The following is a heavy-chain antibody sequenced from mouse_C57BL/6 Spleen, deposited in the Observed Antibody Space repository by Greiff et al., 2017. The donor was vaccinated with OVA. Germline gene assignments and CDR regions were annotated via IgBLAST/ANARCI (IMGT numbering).Heavy chain of an antibody. Sequence: VQLKESGPELVKPGASVKISCKASGYSFTSYYIHWVKQRPGQGLEWIGWIYPGSGNTKYNEKFKGKATLTADTSSSTAYMQLSSLTSEDSAVYYCARWNGSSSSWFAYWGQGTLVTVSA. CDR1: GYSFTSYY. J-gene: IGHJ3*01. CDR3: ARWNGSSSSWFAY. V-gene: IGHV1-66*01. CDR2: IYPGSGNT.